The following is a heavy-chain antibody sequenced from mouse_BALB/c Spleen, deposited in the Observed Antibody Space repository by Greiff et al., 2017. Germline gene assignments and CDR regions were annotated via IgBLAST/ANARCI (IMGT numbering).Heavy chain of an antibody. Sequence: EVKVEESGGGLVQPGGSLKLSCAASGFTFSSYTMSWVRQTPEKRLEWVAYISNGGGSTYYPDTVKGRFTISRDNAKNTLYLQMSSLKSEDTAMYFSVRRGIYNGYYERYYAMDYWGQGTSVTVSS. J-gene: IGHJ4*01. V-gene: IGHV5-12-2*01. D-gene: IGHD2-3*01. CDR2: ISNGGGST. CDR3: VRRGIYNGYYERYYAMDY. CDR1: GFTFSSYT.